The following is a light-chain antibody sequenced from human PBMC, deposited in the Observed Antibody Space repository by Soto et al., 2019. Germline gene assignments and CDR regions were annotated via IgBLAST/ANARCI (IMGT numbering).Light chain of an antibody. CDR3: SSYTSSSTRV. CDR2: EVS. J-gene: IGLJ1*01. CDR1: SSDVGRYNY. Sequence: QSALTQPASVSGSPGQSITISCTGTSSDVGRYNYVSWYQQHPGKAPKLMIYEVSNRPSWVSNRFSGSKSGNTASLTISGLQAEDEADYYCSSYTSSSTRVFGTGTKVTVL. V-gene: IGLV2-14*01.